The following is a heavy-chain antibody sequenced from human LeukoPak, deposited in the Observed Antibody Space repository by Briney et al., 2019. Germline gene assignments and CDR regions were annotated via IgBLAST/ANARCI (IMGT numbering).Heavy chain of an antibody. CDR3: ARDPYGGPSYFDY. Sequence: KPSETLSLTCAVYGVSFSGYYWSWIRQPPGKGLEWIGEIYHSGSTNYNPSLKSRVTISVDKSKSQFSLKLSSVTAADTAVYYCARDPYGGPSYFDYWGQGTLVTVSS. V-gene: IGHV4-34*01. J-gene: IGHJ4*02. D-gene: IGHD2-21*01. CDR2: IYHSGST. CDR1: GVSFSGYY.